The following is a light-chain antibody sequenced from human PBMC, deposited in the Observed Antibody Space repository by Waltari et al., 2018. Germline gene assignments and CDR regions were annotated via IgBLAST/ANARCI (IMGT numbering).Light chain of an antibody. CDR2: DVS. CDR3: NSYAGSSSWV. Sequence: QSALTQPASVSGSPGQSLTISCTGTSSDVGFYNYVSWYQQHPGKAPKLMIYDVSARPSGVSNRFSGSKSGNTASLTISGLQAEDEADYYCNSYAGSSSWVFGGGTKLTVL. V-gene: IGLV2-14*01. CDR1: SSDVGFYNY. J-gene: IGLJ3*02.